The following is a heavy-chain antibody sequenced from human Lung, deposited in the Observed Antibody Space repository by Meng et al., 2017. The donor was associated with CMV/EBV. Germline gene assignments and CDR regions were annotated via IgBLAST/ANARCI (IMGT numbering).Heavy chain of an antibody. D-gene: IGHD3-3*01. CDR1: GFSFSSYA. CDR2: ISGVDGST. J-gene: IGHJ6*02. V-gene: IGHV3-23*01. Sequence: GEXXKISCAASGFSFSSYAMTWVRQAPGTGLEWVSSISGVDGSTYYTDSGKGRFTISRDNSKNTLYLQINSLRAEDTAVYYCAKNYYDFWSGYFPPTNTIDAXDQGXTVTVSS. CDR3: AKNYYDFWSGYFPPTNTIDA.